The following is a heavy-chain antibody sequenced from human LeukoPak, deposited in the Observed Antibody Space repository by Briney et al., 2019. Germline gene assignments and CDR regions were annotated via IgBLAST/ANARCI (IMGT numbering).Heavy chain of an antibody. J-gene: IGHJ6*02. Sequence: GASVTVSCKASGYTFTRYDINWVRQATGQGLEGMGWMNPNSGNTGYAQKFQGRVTMTRNTSISTAYMELSSLRSEDTAVYYCASQAGYSSSWYYYYYGMDVWGQGTTVTVSS. CDR1: GYTFTRYD. D-gene: IGHD6-13*01. CDR2: MNPNSGNT. CDR3: ASQAGYSSSWYYYYYGMDV. V-gene: IGHV1-8*01.